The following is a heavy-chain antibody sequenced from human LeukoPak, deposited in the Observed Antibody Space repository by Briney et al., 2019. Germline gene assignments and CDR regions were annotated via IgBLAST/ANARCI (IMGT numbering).Heavy chain of an antibody. J-gene: IGHJ6*03. D-gene: IGHD3-10*01. CDR1: GFTFSSYE. Sequence: PGGSLRLSCAASGFTFSSYEMNWVRQAPGKGLEWVSYISSSGSTIYYADSVKGRFTISRDNAKNSLYLQMNSLRAEDTAVYYCARDGVLMVRGVRVLDYYHYYMDVWGKGTTVTISS. CDR2: ISSSGSTI. CDR3: ARDGVLMVRGVRVLDYYHYYMDV. V-gene: IGHV3-48*03.